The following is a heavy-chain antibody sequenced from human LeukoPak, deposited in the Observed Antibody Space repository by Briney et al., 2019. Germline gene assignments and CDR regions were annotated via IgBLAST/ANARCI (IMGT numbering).Heavy chain of an antibody. CDR2: IWYDGSNK. Sequence: GGSLRLSCAASGFTFSSYGMHWVRQAPGKGLEWVAVIWYDGSNKYYADSVKGRFTISRDNSKNTLYLQMNSLRAEDTAVYYCAKERAAAVAEYFQHWGQGTLVTVSS. V-gene: IGHV3-33*06. CDR3: AKERAAAVAEYFQH. J-gene: IGHJ1*01. CDR1: GFTFSSYG. D-gene: IGHD6-13*01.